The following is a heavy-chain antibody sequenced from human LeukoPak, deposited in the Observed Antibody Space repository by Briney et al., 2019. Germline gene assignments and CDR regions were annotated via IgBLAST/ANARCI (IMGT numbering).Heavy chain of an antibody. D-gene: IGHD1-26*01. CDR2: IKQDGSGK. CDR3: ARDSPYYSGSYSVGY. Sequence: GGSLRLTCAASGFTFSSYWKSWARQAPGKGLEWVANIKQDGSGKYYVDSVKDRFTISRDNAKNSLYLQMNSLRAEDTAVYYCARDSPYYSGSYSVGYWGQGTLVTVSS. V-gene: IGHV3-7*01. CDR1: GFTFSSYW. J-gene: IGHJ4*02.